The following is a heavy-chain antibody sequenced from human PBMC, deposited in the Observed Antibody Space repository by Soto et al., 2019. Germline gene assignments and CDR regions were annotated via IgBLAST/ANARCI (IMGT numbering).Heavy chain of an antibody. J-gene: IGHJ6*02. Sequence: GSLRLSCAASGFSFRSYAMHWVRQAPGKGLEWVAVIWYDGVNKYCADSVKGRFTISRDNSNNTLYVQMNSLKAEDTAVYYCATRLVGWFDPDRLHYYYALDVWGQGTPVTVSS. CDR2: IWYDGVNK. V-gene: IGHV3-33*08. D-gene: IGHD3-3*01. CDR3: ATRLVGWFDPDRLHYYYALDV. CDR1: GFSFRSYA.